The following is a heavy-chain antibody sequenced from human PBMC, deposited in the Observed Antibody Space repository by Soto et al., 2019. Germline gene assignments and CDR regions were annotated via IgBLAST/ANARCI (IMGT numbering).Heavy chain of an antibody. D-gene: IGHD6-13*01. V-gene: IGHV3-23*01. CDR3: AKDQGSSWSETLDY. CDR1: GFTFSSYA. Sequence: PGGSLRLSCAASGFTFSSYAMSWVCQAPGKGLEWVSAISGSGGSTYYADSVKGRFTISRDNSKNTLYLQMNSLRAEDTAVYYCAKDQGSSWSETLDYWGQGTLVTVSS. CDR2: ISGSGGST. J-gene: IGHJ4*02.